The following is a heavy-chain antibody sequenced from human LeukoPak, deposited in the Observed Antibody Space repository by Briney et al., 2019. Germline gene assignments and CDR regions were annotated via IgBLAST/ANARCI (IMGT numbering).Heavy chain of an antibody. CDR3: AKGYASGTYFHNY. V-gene: IGHV3-23*01. CDR2: VSGSGDST. Sequence: GGSLRLSCAASGFTFNNFAMSWVRRAPGKGLEWVSGVSGSGDSTYYADSVKGRFTISRDNSKNTLYLQMNSLRAEDTAVYYCAKGYASGTYFHNYWGRGTLVTVSS. J-gene: IGHJ4*02. CDR1: GFTFNNFA. D-gene: IGHD3-10*01.